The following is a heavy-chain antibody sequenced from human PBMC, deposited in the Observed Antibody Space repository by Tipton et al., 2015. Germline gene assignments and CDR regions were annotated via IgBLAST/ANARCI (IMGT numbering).Heavy chain of an antibody. CDR1: GLTFSSYG. CDR3: AKAATAYDSRGYYRTPADY. CDR2: VRHDGTNK. V-gene: IGHV3-30*02. J-gene: IGHJ4*02. Sequence: SLRLSCAASGLTFSSYGMHWVRQASGKGLDWVAFVRHDGTNKYYADSVKGRFTISRDNSRNTLFLQMSDLRAGDTALYYCAKAATAYDSRGYYRTPADYWGQGTLVTVSS. D-gene: IGHD3-22*01.